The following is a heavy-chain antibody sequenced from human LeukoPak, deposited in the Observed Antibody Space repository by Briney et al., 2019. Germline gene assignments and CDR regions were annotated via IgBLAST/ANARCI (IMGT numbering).Heavy chain of an antibody. CDR3: AELGITMIGGV. J-gene: IGHJ6*04. Sequence: GGSLRLSCAASGFTFSNAWMTWVRQAPGKGLEWVGRIKSKTDGGTTDYAAPVKGRFTISRGDSKTTLYLQMNSLRAEDTAVYYCAELGITMIGGVWGKGTTVTISS. D-gene: IGHD3-10*02. CDR1: GFTFSNAW. V-gene: IGHV3-15*01. CDR2: IKSKTDGGTT.